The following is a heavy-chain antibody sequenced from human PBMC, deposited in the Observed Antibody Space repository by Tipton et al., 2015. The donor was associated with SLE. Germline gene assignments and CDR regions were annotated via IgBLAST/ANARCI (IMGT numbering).Heavy chain of an antibody. CDR1: GGSISNYY. J-gene: IGHJ2*01. CDR2: IYYSGST. CDR3: ARAATSGEVGWCCDL. V-gene: IGHV4-59*01. D-gene: IGHD2-15*01. Sequence: TLSLTCTVSGGSISNYYWSWIRQPPGKGLYWIGYIYYSGSTNYNPSLKSRVTISVDTSKNQFSLKLSSVTAADTALYYCARAATSGEVGWCCDLWGRGTLVTVSS.